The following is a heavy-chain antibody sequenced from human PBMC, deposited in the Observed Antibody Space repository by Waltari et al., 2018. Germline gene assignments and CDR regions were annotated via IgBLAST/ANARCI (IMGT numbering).Heavy chain of an antibody. CDR1: GGSISSYY. Sequence: QVQLQESGPGLVKPSETLSLTCTVSGGSISSYYWSWIRPPAGKGLEWIGRIYTSGSTNYNPSLKSRVTMSVDTSKNQFSLKLSSVTAADTAVYYCAREGFSLYYYYYMDVWGKGTTVTISS. CDR2: IYTSGST. V-gene: IGHV4-4*07. CDR3: AREGFSLYYYYYMDV. D-gene: IGHD3-9*01. J-gene: IGHJ6*03.